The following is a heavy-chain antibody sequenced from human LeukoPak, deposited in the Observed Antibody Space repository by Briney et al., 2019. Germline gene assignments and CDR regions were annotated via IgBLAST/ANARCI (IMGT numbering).Heavy chain of an antibody. J-gene: IGHJ4*02. D-gene: IGHD5-18*01. CDR3: ARGEDTAMVNPFDY. V-gene: IGHV1-3*01. Sequence: VSVKVSCKASGYTFTSYAMHWVRQAPGQRLEWMGWINAGNGNTKYSQKFQGRVTITRDTSASTAYMELSSLRSEDTAVYYCARGEDTAMVNPFDYWGQGTLVTVSS. CDR1: GYTFTSYA. CDR2: INAGNGNT.